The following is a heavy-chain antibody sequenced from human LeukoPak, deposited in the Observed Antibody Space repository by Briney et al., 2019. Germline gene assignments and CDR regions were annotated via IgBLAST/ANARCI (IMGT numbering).Heavy chain of an antibody. Sequence: PSETLSLTCDVSGDSINTCCYYWTWIRQPPGKGLEWIGYKYYSGSTRYNSSLRSRLTISLGTSKNQFSLRLTSVTAADTAVYYCARGRSYGFDFDSWGPGTLVIVSS. CDR1: GDSINTCCYY. CDR2: KYYSGST. J-gene: IGHJ4*02. CDR3: ARGRSYGFDFDS. D-gene: IGHD5-18*01. V-gene: IGHV4-61*01.